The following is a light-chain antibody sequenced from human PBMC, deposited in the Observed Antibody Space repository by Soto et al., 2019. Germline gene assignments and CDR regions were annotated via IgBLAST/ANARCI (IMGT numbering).Light chain of an antibody. CDR2: GAS. V-gene: IGKV3-15*01. Sequence: TALTQSPGTLHFSPGERVTLSFRTSHSVNSHVAWYQQKPGQAPRLLLYGASTRATGIPARFTGSGSGTEFTLTIRSMKSEDFAVYYCQQYNNWPTFGQGTKVDIK. J-gene: IGKJ1*01. CDR1: HSVNSH. CDR3: QQYNNWPT.